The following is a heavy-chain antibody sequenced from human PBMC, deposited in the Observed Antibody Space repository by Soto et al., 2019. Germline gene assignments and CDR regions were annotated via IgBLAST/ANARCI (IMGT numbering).Heavy chain of an antibody. Sequence: QLQLQESGPGLVKPSETLSLTCTVSGGSISSSSYYWGWIRQPPGKGLEWIGSIYYSGSTYYNPSLKSRVTISVDTSKNQFSLKLSSVTAADTAVYYCARAYSSSWYSTPRFDYWGQGTLVTVSS. J-gene: IGHJ4*02. CDR1: GGSISSSSYY. D-gene: IGHD6-13*01. V-gene: IGHV4-39*01. CDR2: IYYSGST. CDR3: ARAYSSSWYSTPRFDY.